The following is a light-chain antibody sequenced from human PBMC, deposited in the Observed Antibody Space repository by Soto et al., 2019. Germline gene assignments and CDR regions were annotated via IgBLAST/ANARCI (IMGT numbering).Light chain of an antibody. J-gene: IGKJ3*01. V-gene: IGKV3-20*01. CDR1: QGVNSTY. Sequence: IVLTQSPVTLSLSPGERATLSCRASQGVNSTYVAWYQQKPGQAPRLLIYPASIRATGIPDRFSGSGSGTDFILTISRLEPEDFVVYYCQHYGSSFTFGPGTKVDIK. CDR3: QHYGSSFT. CDR2: PAS.